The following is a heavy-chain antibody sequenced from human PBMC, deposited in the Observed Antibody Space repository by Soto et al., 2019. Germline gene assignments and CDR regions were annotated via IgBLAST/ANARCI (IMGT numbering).Heavy chain of an antibody. D-gene: IGHD2-15*01. CDR1: GGSITSSSYH. CDR3: ALPLIYCRGGSCRRYDVFPI. J-gene: IGHJ3*02. Sequence: QLQLQESGPGLVKPSETLSLTCTVSGGSITSSSYHWGWIRQPPGKGLEWIAYIYYGGNTYYNPSLRSRVTLGVDASTNQFSLNLSSVTAADTAIYYCALPLIYCRGGSCRRYDVFPIWGQGTTVTVSS. CDR2: IYYGGNT. V-gene: IGHV4-39*01.